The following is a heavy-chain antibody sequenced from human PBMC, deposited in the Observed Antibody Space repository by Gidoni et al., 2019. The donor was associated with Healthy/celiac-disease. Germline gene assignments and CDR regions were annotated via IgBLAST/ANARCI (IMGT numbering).Heavy chain of an antibody. V-gene: IGHV3-23*01. CDR2: IRGSGGST. J-gene: IGHJ4*02. CDR3: AKRSEDGDYFDY. CDR1: GFTFSSYA. Sequence: EVQLLESGGGLVQPGGSLRLSCAASGFTFSSYAMSWVRQAPGKGLGWVSAIRGSGGSTYYADSVKGRFTISRDNSKNTLYLQMNSLRAEDTAVYYCAKRSEDGDYFDYWGQGTLVTDSS. D-gene: IGHD4-17*01.